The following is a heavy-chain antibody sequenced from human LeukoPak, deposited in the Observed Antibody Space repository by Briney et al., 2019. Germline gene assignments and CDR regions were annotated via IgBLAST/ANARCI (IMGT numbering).Heavy chain of an antibody. V-gene: IGHV3-48*04. D-gene: IGHD6-6*01. Sequence: PGGSLRLSCAASGFTFSSYAMSWVRQAPGKGLEWVSYISSSGSTIYYADSVKGRFTISRDNAKNSLYLQMNSLRAEDTAVYYCARDPYEYSSSGAFDIWGQGTMVTVSS. J-gene: IGHJ3*02. CDR2: ISSSGSTI. CDR3: ARDPYEYSSSGAFDI. CDR1: GFTFSSYA.